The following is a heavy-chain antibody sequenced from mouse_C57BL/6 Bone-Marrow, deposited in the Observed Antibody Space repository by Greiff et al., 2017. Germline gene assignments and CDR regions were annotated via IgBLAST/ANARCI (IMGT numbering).Heavy chain of an antibody. D-gene: IGHD1-1*01. CDR1: GFNIKDYY. J-gene: IGHJ2*01. Sequence: VQLQQSGAELVRPGASVKLSCTASGFNIKDYYMHGVKQRPEQGLEWIGRIDPEDGDTEYAPKFQGKATMTAATSSHTAYLQLSSRTSEDTAVYYCTLLLRFDYWGQGTTPTVSS. CDR3: TLLLRFDY. CDR2: IDPEDGDT. V-gene: IGHV14-1*01.